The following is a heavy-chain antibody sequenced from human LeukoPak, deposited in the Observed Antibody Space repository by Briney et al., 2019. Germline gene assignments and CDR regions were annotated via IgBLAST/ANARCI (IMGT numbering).Heavy chain of an antibody. J-gene: IGHJ4*02. CDR1: GFSLSSYW. V-gene: IGHV3-7*01. CDR2: IKQDGSEK. CDR3: ARDTPQDEFDH. Sequence: PGGSLRLSCAVSGFSLSSYWMSWVRQAPGKGLEWVANIKQDGSEKNYVDSVKGRFTISRDNAKSSLYLQINSLRAEDTAVYYCARDTPQDEFDHWGQGTLVTVSS.